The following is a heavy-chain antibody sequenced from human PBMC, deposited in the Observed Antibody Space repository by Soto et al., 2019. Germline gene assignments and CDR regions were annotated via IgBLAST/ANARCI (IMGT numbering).Heavy chain of an antibody. Sequence: PSETLSLTCTVSGGSISSGGYYWSWIRQHPGKCLEWIGYIYYSGSTYYNPSLKSRVTISVDTSKNQFSLKLSSVTAADTAVYYCARGSESSAFDIWGQGTMVTVSS. CDR1: GGSISSGGYY. CDR3: ARGSESSAFDI. V-gene: IGHV4-31*03. J-gene: IGHJ3*02. CDR2: IYYSGST. D-gene: IGHD3-10*01.